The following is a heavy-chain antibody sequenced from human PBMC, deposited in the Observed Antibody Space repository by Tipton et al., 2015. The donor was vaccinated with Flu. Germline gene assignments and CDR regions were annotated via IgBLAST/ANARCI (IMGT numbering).Heavy chain of an antibody. CDR3: ARASGYYYESSGYDY. D-gene: IGHD3-22*01. CDR1: GFTVSNYW. V-gene: IGHV3-74*01. J-gene: IGHJ4*02. Sequence: SLRLSCAASGFTVSNYWMHWVRQAPGKGLVWVSHIKNDGTSTNYGDSVQGRFTISRDNSKNTLYLQMNSLRAEDTAVYYCARASGYYYESSGYDYWGQGTLVTVSS. CDR2: IKNDGTST.